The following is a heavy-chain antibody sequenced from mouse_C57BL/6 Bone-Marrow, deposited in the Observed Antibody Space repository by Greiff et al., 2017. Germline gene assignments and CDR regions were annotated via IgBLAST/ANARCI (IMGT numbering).Heavy chain of an antibody. CDR1: GYTFTDYE. V-gene: IGHV1-15*01. J-gene: IGHJ4*01. CDR2: IDPETGGT. Sequence: QVQLQQSGAELVRPGASVTLSCKASGYTFTDYEMHWVKQTPVHGLEWIGAIDPETGGTAYNQKFKGKAILTADKSSSTAYMELRSLTSEDSAVYYCTGGYSYYYAMDYWGQGTSVTVSS. D-gene: IGHD2-3*01. CDR3: TGGYSYYYAMDY.